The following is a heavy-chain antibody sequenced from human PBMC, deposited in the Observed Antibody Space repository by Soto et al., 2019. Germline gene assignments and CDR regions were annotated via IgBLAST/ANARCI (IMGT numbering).Heavy chain of an antibody. Sequence: ASVKVSCKASGYTFTSYGISWVRQAPGQGLEWMGWISAYNGNTNYAQKLQGRVTMTTDTSTSTAYMELRSLRSDDTAVYYCARVGERYYYGSGSYYTYYYYGMDVWVQGTTVTVSS. J-gene: IGHJ6*02. CDR2: ISAYNGNT. CDR3: ARVGERYYYGSGSYYTYYYYGMDV. V-gene: IGHV1-18*04. D-gene: IGHD3-10*01. CDR1: GYTFTSYG.